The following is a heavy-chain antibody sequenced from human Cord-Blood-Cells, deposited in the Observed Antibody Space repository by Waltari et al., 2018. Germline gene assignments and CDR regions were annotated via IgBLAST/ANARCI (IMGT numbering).Heavy chain of an antibody. CDR3: ARRKTMVRGVIIFLFDY. CDR2: INHSGST. D-gene: IGHD3-10*01. Sequence: QVQLQQWGAGLLKPSETLSLTCAVYGGSFSGYYWSWIRPPPGKGLEWIGEINHSGSTNYNPSLKSRVTISVDTSKNQFSLKLSSVTAADTAVYYCARRKTMVRGVIIFLFDYWGQGTLVTVSS. V-gene: IGHV4-34*01. CDR1: GGSFSGYY. J-gene: IGHJ4*02.